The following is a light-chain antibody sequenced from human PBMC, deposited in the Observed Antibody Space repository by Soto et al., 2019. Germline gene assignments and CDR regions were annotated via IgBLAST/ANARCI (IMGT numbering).Light chain of an antibody. CDR3: MQAIQTSLT. J-gene: IGKJ2*01. CDR1: QSLLHSNGYNY. V-gene: IGKV2-28*01. Sequence: DIVMTQSPLSLPVTPGEPASISCRSSQSLLHSNGYNYLDLYLQKPGQSPQLLIYLGSNRASGVPGRFSGSGSGTDFTLKISRVDAEDVVVYYWMQAIQTSLTFGEGTKLEIK. CDR2: LGS.